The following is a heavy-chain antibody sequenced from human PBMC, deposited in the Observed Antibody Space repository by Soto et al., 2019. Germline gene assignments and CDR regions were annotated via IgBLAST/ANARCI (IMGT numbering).Heavy chain of an antibody. CDR1: GFSFNDYA. Sequence: QVHLVESGGGEVQPGGSLRVSCATSGFSFNDYAMYWVRQAPGQGLEWVAIISSDGHHQFYLDNLRGRFTVSRDNYKNTLYLQINSLRPGETDVYYCSRGTYYPQSSGLHADYWGPGTVVTVSS. V-gene: IGHV3-30*03. D-gene: IGHD3-22*01. CDR2: ISSDGHHQ. CDR3: SRGTYYPQSSGLHADY. J-gene: IGHJ4*02.